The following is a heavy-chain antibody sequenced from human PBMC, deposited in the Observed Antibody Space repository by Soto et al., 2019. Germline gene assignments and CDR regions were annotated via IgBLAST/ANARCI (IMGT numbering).Heavy chain of an antibody. CDR1: GFTFSSYG. Sequence: QVQLVESGGGVVQPGRSLRLSCAASGFTFSSYGMHWVRQAPGKGLEWVAVISYDGSNKYYADSVKGRFTISRDNSKNTLYLQMNSLRAEDTAVYYCAKDVRSTLWTNARGYFDYWGQGTLVTVSS. J-gene: IGHJ4*02. D-gene: IGHD5-18*01. CDR3: AKDVRSTLWTNARGYFDY. V-gene: IGHV3-30*18. CDR2: ISYDGSNK.